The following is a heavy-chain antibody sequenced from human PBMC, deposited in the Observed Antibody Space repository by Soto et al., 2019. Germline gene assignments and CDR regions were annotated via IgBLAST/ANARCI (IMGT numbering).Heavy chain of an antibody. V-gene: IGHV3-30*18. Sequence: QVQLVESGGGVVQPGRSLRLSCAASGFTFSSYGMHWVRQAPGKGLEWVAVISYDGSNKYYADSVKGRFTISRDNSKNTLYMQMNSLRAEDTAVYYCAKDPTDYDFYGMDVWGQGTTVTGSS. CDR2: ISYDGSNK. D-gene: IGHD3-3*01. J-gene: IGHJ6*02. CDR3: AKDPTDYDFYGMDV. CDR1: GFTFSSYG.